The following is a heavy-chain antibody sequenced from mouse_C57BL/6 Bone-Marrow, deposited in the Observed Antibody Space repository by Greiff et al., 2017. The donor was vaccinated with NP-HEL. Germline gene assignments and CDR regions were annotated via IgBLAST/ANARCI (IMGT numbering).Heavy chain of an antibody. Sequence: EVMLVESGAELVRPGASVKLSCTASGFNIKDDYMHWVKQRPEQGLEWIGWIDPENGDTEYASKFQGKATITADTSSNTAYLQLSSLTSEDTAVYYCTTLYDYFDYWGQGTTLTVSS. CDR2: IDPENGDT. CDR1: GFNIKDDY. J-gene: IGHJ2*01. D-gene: IGHD1-3*01. V-gene: IGHV14-4*01. CDR3: TTLYDYFDY.